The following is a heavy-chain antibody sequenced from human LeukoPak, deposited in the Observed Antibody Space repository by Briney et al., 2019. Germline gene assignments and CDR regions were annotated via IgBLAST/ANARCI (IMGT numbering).Heavy chain of an antibody. CDR1: GFTFGNYA. CDR3: SKGVNTATTAGAY. J-gene: IGHJ4*02. CDR2: ISGSGGTT. Sequence: GGSLRLSCAASGFTFGNYAMNWVRQAPGQGLEWVSAISGSGGTTYHADSVKGRFTISRDNSKNTLYLQMTSLSAGDTALYYCSKGVNTATTAGAYWGQGTLVTVSS. V-gene: IGHV3-23*01. D-gene: IGHD1-14*01.